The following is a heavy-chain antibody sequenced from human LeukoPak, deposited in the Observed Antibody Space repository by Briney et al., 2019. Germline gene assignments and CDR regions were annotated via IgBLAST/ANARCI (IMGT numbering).Heavy chain of an antibody. J-gene: IGHJ5*02. Sequence: SGPTLVKPTQTLTLTCTFSGFSLSTSGVGVGWIRQPPEKALEWLEPINWDDQKVYSPSLQSRLSITKDTSKNQVVLTMTNVDPVDTATYYCAHRRDSSGYQYRYWFAPWGQGTLVTVSS. CDR2: INWDDQK. CDR1: GFSLSTSGVG. V-gene: IGHV2-5*02. CDR3: AHRRDSSGYQYRYWFAP. D-gene: IGHD3-22*01.